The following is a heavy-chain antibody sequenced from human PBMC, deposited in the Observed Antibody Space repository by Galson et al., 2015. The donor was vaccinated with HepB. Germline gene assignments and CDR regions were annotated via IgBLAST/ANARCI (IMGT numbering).Heavy chain of an antibody. CDR2: IKSKAHGETR. V-gene: IGHV3-15*01. D-gene: IGHD5-24*01. J-gene: IGHJ4*02. CDR3: ATGEDGYSI. CDR1: GLLFNNAW. Sequence: SLRLSCAASGLLFNNAWMNWVRQAPGKGLEWVGRIKSKAHGETRDYAAPVKGRFIVSRDDSKNTLYLQMNSLTTDDTAVYYCATGEDGYSIWGQGTLVTVSS.